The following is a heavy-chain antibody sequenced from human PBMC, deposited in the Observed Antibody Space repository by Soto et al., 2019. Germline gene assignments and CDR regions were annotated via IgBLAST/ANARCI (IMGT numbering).Heavy chain of an antibody. J-gene: IGHJ4*02. Sequence: EVQLLESGGGLVQPGGSLRLSCAASGFTFSSYAMSWVRQAPGKGLEWVSAISGSGGSTYYADSVKGRFTISRDNSKNTLYLQMNSLRAEDTAVYYCAKAPPHYGDYGNFFDYWGQGTLVTVSS. CDR2: ISGSGGST. CDR1: GFTFSSYA. D-gene: IGHD4-17*01. CDR3: AKAPPHYGDYGNFFDY. V-gene: IGHV3-23*01.